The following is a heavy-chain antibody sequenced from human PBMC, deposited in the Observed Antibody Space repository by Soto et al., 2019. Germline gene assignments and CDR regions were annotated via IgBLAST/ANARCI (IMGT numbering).Heavy chain of an antibody. CDR2: INAGNGNT. D-gene: IGHD3-10*01. CDR3: ARRFGEDYYYYGMDV. Sequence: ASVKVSCKASGYTFTSYAIDWVRQAPGQRLEWMGWINAGNGNTKYSQKFQGRVTITRDTSASTAYMELSSLRSEDTAVYYCARRFGEDYYYYGMDVWGQGTTVTVSS. CDR1: GYTFTSYA. V-gene: IGHV1-3*01. J-gene: IGHJ6*02.